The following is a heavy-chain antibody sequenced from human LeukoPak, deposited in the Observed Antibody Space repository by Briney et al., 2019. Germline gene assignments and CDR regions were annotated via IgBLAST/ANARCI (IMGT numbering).Heavy chain of an antibody. CDR2: ISYDGSNK. CDR1: GFTFSSYA. J-gene: IGHJ4*02. D-gene: IGHD2-15*01. CDR3: ARDCSGGSCYDY. Sequence: GGSLRLSCAASGFTFSSYAMHWVRQAPGKGLEWVAVISYDGSNKYYADSVKGRFTVSRDNSKNTLYLQMNSLRAEDTAVYYCARDCSGGSCYDYWGQGTLVTVSS. V-gene: IGHV3-30-3*01.